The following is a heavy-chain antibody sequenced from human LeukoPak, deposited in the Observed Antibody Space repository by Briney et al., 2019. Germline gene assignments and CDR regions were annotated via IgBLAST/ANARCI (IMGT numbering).Heavy chain of an antibody. CDR3: ARDKHLGFSSGTKYYPYYFDS. CDR1: GGSITASY. D-gene: IGHD2-2*03. V-gene: IGHV4-59*01. J-gene: IGHJ4*02. CDR2: ISNSGST. Sequence: SETLSLTCTVSGGSITASYWTWVRQPPGKGLEYIGYISNSGSTNYNPSLKSRVTISVDTAKNHLSVNLTSVTAADTAVYYCARDKHLGFSSGTKYYPYYFDSWGQGIQVTVSS.